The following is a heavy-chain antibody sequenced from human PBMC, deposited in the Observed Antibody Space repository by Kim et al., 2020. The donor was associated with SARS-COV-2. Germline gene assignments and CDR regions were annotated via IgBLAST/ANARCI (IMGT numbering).Heavy chain of an antibody. CDR3: ASGVTQRYCSGNSCYKALDY. J-gene: IGHJ4*02. D-gene: IGHD2-2*02. Sequence: SETLSLTCAVFGGSFNGYYWSCIRQPPGKGLEWIGEINHSGSTNYNPSLKSRVTISVDTSKNQFSLKLSSVTAADTAVYYCASGVTQRYCSGNSCYKALDYWGQGTLVTASS. CDR2: INHSGST. V-gene: IGHV4-34*01. CDR1: GGSFNGYY.